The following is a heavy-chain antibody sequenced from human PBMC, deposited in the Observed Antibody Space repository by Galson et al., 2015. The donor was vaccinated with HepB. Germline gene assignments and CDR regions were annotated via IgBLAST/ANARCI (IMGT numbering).Heavy chain of an antibody. CDR1: GFTFSDFA. D-gene: IGHD1-26*01. V-gene: IGHV3-23*05. Sequence: SLRLSCAASGFTFSDFAMSWVRQAPGKGLEWVSGIFGRGNNPYYAGSVKGRFTISRDNSKNTLYLEMNSLRAEDTAVYYCAKFQDQVYSNYHFDSWGQGTLVAISS. CDR3: AKFQDQVYSNYHFDS. CDR2: IFGRGNNP. J-gene: IGHJ4*02.